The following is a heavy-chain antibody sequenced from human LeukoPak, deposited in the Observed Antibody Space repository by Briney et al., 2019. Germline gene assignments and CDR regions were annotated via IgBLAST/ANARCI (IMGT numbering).Heavy chain of an antibody. J-gene: IGHJ4*02. Sequence: SETLSLTCTVSGGSVSSGTYFWTWIRQPPGKGLEWIGYISNTGSTNYNPSLKSRVTISADTSKNQFSLKMKSVIAADTAVYYCARDRTGSYWGQGTLVTVSS. CDR3: ARDRTGSY. D-gene: IGHD1-14*01. CDR2: ISNTGST. V-gene: IGHV4-61*01. CDR1: GGSVSSGTYF.